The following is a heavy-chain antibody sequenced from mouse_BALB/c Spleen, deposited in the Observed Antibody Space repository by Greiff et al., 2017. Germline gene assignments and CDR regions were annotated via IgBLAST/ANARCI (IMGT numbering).Heavy chain of an antibody. CDR1: GYTFTDYA. D-gene: IGHD1-1*01. V-gene: IGHV1S137*01. J-gene: IGHJ1*01. CDR3: ARSGDYGTPYWYFDV. Sequence: QVQLQQSGAELVRPGVSVKISCKGSGYTFTDYAMHWVKQSHAKSLEWIGVISTYYGDASYNQKFKGKATMTVDKSSSTAYMELARLTSEDSAIYYCARSGDYGTPYWYFDVWGAGTTVTVSS. CDR2: ISTYYGDA.